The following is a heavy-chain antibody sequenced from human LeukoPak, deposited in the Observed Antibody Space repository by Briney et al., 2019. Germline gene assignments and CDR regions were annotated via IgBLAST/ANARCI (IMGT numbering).Heavy chain of an antibody. CDR2: IYYSGST. CDR3: AREVVDDYYGSGSYYGY. Sequence: SETLSLTCTVSGGSISSSSYYWGWIRQPPGKGLEWIGSIYYSGSTYYNPSLKSRVTISVDTSKNQFSLKLSSVTAADTAVYYCAREVVDDYYGSGSYYGYWGQGTLVTVSS. J-gene: IGHJ4*02. V-gene: IGHV4-39*07. CDR1: GGSISSSSYY. D-gene: IGHD3-10*01.